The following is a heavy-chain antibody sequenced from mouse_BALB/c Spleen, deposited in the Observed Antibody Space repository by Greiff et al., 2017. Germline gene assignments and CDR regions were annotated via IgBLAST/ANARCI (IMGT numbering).Heavy chain of an antibody. V-gene: IGHV5-6-5*01. CDR2: ISSGGST. D-gene: IGHD2-3*01. CDR3: ARGGLLSYYFDY. CDR1: GFTFSSYA. J-gene: IGHJ2*01. Sequence: EVNVVESGGGLVKPGGSLKLSCAASGFTFSSYAMSWVRQTPEKRLEWVASISSGGSTYYPDSVKGRFTISRDNARNILYLQMSSLRSEDTAMYYCARGGLLSYYFDYWGQGTTLTVSS.